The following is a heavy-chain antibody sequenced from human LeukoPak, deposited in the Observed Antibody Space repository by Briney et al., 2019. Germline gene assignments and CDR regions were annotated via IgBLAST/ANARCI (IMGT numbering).Heavy chain of an antibody. V-gene: IGHV3-7*01. CDR3: ARAPGYCSTTSCRSKFDY. CDR1: GFTFSSYW. J-gene: IGHJ4*02. Sequence: PGGSLRLSCAASGFTFSSYWMSWVRQTPGKGLEWVANIKQDGSEKNYVDFVKGRFTISRDNAKKFLYLQMNSLRAEDTAVFYCARAPGYCSTTSCRSKFDYWGQGTLVTVSS. CDR2: IKQDGSEK. D-gene: IGHD2-2*01.